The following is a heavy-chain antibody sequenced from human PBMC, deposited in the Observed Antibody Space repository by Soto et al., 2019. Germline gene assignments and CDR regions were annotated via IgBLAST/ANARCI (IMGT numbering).Heavy chain of an antibody. J-gene: IGHJ6*02. CDR3: AKDRGGVLTDRMDV. CDR1: GFTFSSYG. CDR2: ISIDGSNK. D-gene: IGHD7-27*01. Sequence: QVQLVESGGGVAQPGRTLRLSCAASGFTFSSYGIHWVHQAPGKGLEWVADISIDGSNKYYADSVKGLFTISRDNSNNTLYLQMKNLRTEDTAAHFGAKDRGGVLTDRMDVWGQGTTVTVS. V-gene: IGHV3-30*18.